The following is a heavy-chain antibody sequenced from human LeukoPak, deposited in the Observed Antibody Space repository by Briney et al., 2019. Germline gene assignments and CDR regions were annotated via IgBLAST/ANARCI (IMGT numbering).Heavy chain of an antibody. J-gene: IGHJ3*02. CDR2: INPDGSAT. V-gene: IGHV3-7*01. CDR1: GFTFGNSY. CDR3: ARDPGDGYNLGAFDI. Sequence: PGGSLRLSCAASGFTFGNSYMTWVRQAPGKGLEWVADINPDGSATSYSDSAKGRFTISRDNSKNTLYLQMNSLRAEDTAVYYCARDPGDGYNLGAFDIWGQGTMVTVSS. D-gene: IGHD5-24*01.